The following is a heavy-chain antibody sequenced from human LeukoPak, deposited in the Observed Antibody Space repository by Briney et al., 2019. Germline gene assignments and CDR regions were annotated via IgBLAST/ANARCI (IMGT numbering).Heavy chain of an antibody. Sequence: SETLSLTCTVSGGSISSYYWSWIRQPPGKGLEWIGYIYYSGSTNYNPSLKSRVTISVDTSKNQFSPKLTSVTAVDTAVYYCTRGGPSSKYFDYWGQGALVTVSS. CDR3: TRGGPSSKYFDY. D-gene: IGHD6-6*01. CDR1: GGSISSYY. V-gene: IGHV4-59*01. CDR2: IYYSGST. J-gene: IGHJ4*02.